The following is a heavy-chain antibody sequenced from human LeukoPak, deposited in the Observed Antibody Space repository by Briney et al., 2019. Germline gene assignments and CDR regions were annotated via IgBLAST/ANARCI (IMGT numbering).Heavy chain of an antibody. CDR2: IYYSGST. V-gene: IGHV4-30-4*01. CDR3: AREPGYSGYDHPL. J-gene: IGHJ4*02. Sequence: SETLSLTCTVSGGSISSGDYYWSWIRQPPGKGLEWIGYIYYSGSTYYNPSLKSRVTISVDTSKNQFSLKLSSVTAADTAVYYCAREPGYSGYDHPLWGQGTLVTVSS. D-gene: IGHD5-12*01. CDR1: GGSISSGDYY.